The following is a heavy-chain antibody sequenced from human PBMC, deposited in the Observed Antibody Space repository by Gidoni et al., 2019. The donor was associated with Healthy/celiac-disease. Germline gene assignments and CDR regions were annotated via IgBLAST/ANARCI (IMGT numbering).Heavy chain of an antibody. D-gene: IGHD6-19*01. CDR3: ARERIHHSSGWRRWFDP. J-gene: IGHJ5*02. V-gene: IGHV4-34*01. Sequence: QVQLQQWGAGLLKPSETLSLTCAVYGGSFSGYYWSWIRQPPGKGLEWIGEINHSGSTNYNPSLKSRVTISVDTSKNQFSLKLSSVTAADTAVYYCARERIHHSSGWRRWFDPWGQGTLVTVSS. CDR1: GGSFSGYY. CDR2: INHSGST.